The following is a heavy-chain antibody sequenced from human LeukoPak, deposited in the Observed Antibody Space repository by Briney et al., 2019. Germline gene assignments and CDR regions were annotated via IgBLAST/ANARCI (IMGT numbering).Heavy chain of an antibody. J-gene: IGHJ6*02. CDR1: GGSISSGSYY. D-gene: IGHD2/OR15-2a*01. CDR2: IYTSGST. V-gene: IGHV4-61*02. CDR3: ARAHSIASYYYGVDV. Sequence: SETLSLTCTVSGGSISSGSYYWNWIRQPAGKGLEWIGRIYTSGSTNYNPSLKSRVTISVDTSKNQFSLNLSSVTAADTAVYYCARAHSIASYYYGVDVWGQGTTVTVSS.